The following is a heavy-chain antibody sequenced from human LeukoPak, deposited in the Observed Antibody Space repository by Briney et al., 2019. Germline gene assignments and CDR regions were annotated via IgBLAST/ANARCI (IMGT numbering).Heavy chain of an antibody. CDR2: IDWDGDK. CDR1: GFSLSTSGMC. D-gene: IGHD6-19*01. J-gene: IGHJ4*02. V-gene: IGHV2-70*11. Sequence: SGPTLVNPTQSLTLTCTFSGFSLSTSGMCVSWIRQPPGKALEWLARIDWDGDKWYGTSLNTRLTISKDTSKNQVVLTMTNMDPVDTATYYCARKGSAWNYFDYWGQGALVTVSS. CDR3: ARKGSAWNYFDY.